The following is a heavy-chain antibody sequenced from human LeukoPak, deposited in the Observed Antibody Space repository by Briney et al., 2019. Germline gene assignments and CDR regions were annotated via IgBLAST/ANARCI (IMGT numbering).Heavy chain of an antibody. CDR2: IYSGGST. CDR3: ARVPDDSSGYYSDY. CDR1: GFTVSSNY. J-gene: IGHJ4*02. Sequence: GGSLRLSCAASGFTVSSNYMSWVRQAPGKGLEWVSVIYSGGSTYYADSVKGRFTISRDNAKNSLYLQMNSLRAEDTAVYYCARVPDDSSGYYSDYWGQGTLVTVSS. D-gene: IGHD3-22*01. V-gene: IGHV3-66*01.